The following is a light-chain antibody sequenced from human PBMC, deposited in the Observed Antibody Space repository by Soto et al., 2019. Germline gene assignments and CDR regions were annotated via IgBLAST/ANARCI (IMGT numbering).Light chain of an antibody. Sequence: IVLTQSPGTLSLSPLEIATLCCMASQSVSSSYLAWYQQKPGQAPRLLIYGASSRATGIPDRFSGSGSGTDFTLTISRLETEDFAVYYCQHYGSSWTFGQGTKVDI. CDR2: GAS. J-gene: IGKJ1*01. CDR3: QHYGSSWT. V-gene: IGKV3-20*01. CDR1: QSVSSSY.